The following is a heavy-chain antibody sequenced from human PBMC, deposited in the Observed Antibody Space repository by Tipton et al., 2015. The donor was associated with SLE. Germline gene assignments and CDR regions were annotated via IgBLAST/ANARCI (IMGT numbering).Heavy chain of an antibody. V-gene: IGHV4-39*07. D-gene: IGHD3-10*01. CDR3: ARLGRTYYYGSGSSGGYYGMDV. Sequence: TLSLTCTVSGGSISSSSYYWGWIRQPPGKGLEWIGSIYYSGSTYYNPSLRSRVTISVDTSKNQFSLKLSSVTAADTAVYYCARLGRTYYYGSGSSGGYYGMDVWGQGTTVTVSS. CDR2: IYYSGST. J-gene: IGHJ6*02. CDR1: GGSISSSSYY.